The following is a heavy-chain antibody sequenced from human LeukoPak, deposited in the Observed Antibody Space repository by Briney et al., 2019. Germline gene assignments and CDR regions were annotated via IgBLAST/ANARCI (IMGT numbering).Heavy chain of an antibody. CDR2: IKQDGSEK. D-gene: IGHD3-10*01. J-gene: IGHJ6*04. CDR1: GFTFSSYW. V-gene: IGHV3-7*03. Sequence: GGSLRLSCAASGFTFSSYWMSWVRQAPGKGLEWVANIKQDGSEKYYVDSVKGRFTISRDNAKNSLYLQMNSLRAEDTAVYYCARDRATMVRGVIIHYGMDVWGKGTTVTVSS. CDR3: ARDRATMVRGVIIHYGMDV.